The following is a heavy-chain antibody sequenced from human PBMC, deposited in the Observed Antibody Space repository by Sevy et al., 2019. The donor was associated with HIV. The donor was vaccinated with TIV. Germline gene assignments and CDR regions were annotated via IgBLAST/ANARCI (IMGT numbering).Heavy chain of an antibody. CDR1: GFSFTSYS. J-gene: IGHJ4*02. V-gene: IGHV3-48*01. Sequence: GGSLRLSCAASGFSFTSYSMNWVRQAPGKGLEWVSYISSISSTIYYADSVKGLFTISRDNAKNSQFLQMNSLRAEDTAVYYCARDQPRNSGFDYWGQGTLVTVSS. CDR3: ARDQPRNSGFDY. CDR2: ISSISSTI. D-gene: IGHD1-26*01.